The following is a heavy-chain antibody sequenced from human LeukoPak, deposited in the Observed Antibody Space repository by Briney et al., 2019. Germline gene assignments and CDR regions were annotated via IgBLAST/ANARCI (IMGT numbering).Heavy chain of an antibody. V-gene: IGHV3-53*01. CDR1: GFTVSNKY. D-gene: IGHD5-12*01. CDR3: ARSGRGTYYYFDL. J-gene: IGHJ4*02. Sequence: GGSLRLSCAASGFTVSNKYMTWVRQAPGKGLEWVSLIYSDGRTYYADSVRGRCTISRDGSKNTLYLQMNSLRVEDTAVYYCARSGRGTYYYFDLWGLGTLVTVSS. CDR2: IYSDGRT.